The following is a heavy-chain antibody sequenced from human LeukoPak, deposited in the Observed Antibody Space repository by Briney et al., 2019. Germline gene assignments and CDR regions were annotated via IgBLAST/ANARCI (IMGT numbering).Heavy chain of an antibody. CDR3: ATPRAEYQLLYVNAFDI. Sequence: SVKVSCKASVGTFSRHAISWVRQAPGQGLEWMGEIFPIFGTANYAQKCQGRVTITADESTSTAYMELSSLRSEDTAVYYCATPRAEYQLLYVNAFDIWGQGTMVTVSS. J-gene: IGHJ3*02. CDR1: VGTFSRHA. V-gene: IGHV1-69*01. CDR2: IFPIFGTA. D-gene: IGHD2-2*02.